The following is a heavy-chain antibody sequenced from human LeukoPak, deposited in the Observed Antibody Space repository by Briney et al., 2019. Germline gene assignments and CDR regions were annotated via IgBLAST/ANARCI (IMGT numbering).Heavy chain of an antibody. Sequence: SETLSLSCTVSGGSVSSNSYYWSWVRQPPGKGLEWIGFIDYTGSANYNPSLKSRVTISLDTSKNQFSVKVMSVTAADTAVYYCARIPVAMTFDYWGQGTLVTVSS. CDR3: ARIPVAMTFDY. CDR2: IDYTGSA. J-gene: IGHJ4*02. CDR1: GGSVSSNSYY. D-gene: IGHD6-19*01. V-gene: IGHV4-61*01.